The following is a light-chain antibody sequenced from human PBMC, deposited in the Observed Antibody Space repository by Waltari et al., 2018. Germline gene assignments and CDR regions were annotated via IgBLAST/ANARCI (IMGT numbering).Light chain of an antibody. CDR2: DAS. V-gene: IGKV3-11*01. Sequence: EIVLTQSPATLSLSPGERATLSCRASQSVSSYLSWYQQKPGQAPRLLIYDASNRATGIPARFSGSGSGTDFTLTISSLEPEDSADYYCQQRSNWPPLTFGGGTKVEIK. J-gene: IGKJ4*01. CDR3: QQRSNWPPLT. CDR1: QSVSSY.